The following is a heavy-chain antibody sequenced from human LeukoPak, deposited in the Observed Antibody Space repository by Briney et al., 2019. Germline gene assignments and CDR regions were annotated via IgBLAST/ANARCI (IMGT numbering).Heavy chain of an antibody. CDR1: GYTFTGYY. CDR2: IKPNSGDT. V-gene: IGHV1-2*02. D-gene: IGHD5-24*01. Sequence: ASVKVSCKASGYTFTGYYIHWVRQAPGQGLEWMGWIKPNSGDTNYAQKFQGRVTLTRDTSLSTAYMELSRLTYDDTALYYCARDSQMGYWGQGTLVTVSS. J-gene: IGHJ4*02. CDR3: ARDSQMGY.